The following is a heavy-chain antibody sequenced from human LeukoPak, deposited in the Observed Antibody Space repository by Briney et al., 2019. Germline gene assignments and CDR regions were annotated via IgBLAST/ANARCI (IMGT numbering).Heavy chain of an antibody. J-gene: IGHJ4*02. CDR3: AKINNDDDY. CDR2: ISPDGHTE. D-gene: IGHD1/OR15-1a*01. CDR1: GFTFTAFG. Sequence: GGSLRLSCAASGFTFTAFGIHWVRQAPGKGLEWVAAISPDGHTEYYIDSVKGRFTISRDNSKNMIYLQMNSLRREDSAVYFCAKINNDDDYWGQRTLVTVSS. V-gene: IGHV3-30*18.